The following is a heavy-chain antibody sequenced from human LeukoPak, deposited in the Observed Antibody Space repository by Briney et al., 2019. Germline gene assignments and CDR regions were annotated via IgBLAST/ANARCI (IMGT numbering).Heavy chain of an antibody. J-gene: IGHJ4*02. CDR2: ISSSSSYI. Sequence: PGGSLRLSCAASGFTFSSYSMNWVRQAPGKGLEWVSSISSSSSYIYYADSVKGRFTISRDNAKNSLYLQMNSLRAEDTAVYYCAIYPGIAVAGRFWGQGTLVTVSS. CDR1: GFTFSSYS. CDR3: AIYPGIAVAGRF. D-gene: IGHD6-19*01. V-gene: IGHV3-21*01.